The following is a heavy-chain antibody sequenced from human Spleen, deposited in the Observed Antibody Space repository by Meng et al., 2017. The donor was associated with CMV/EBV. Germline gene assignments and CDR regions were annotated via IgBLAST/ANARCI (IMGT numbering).Heavy chain of an antibody. CDR2: IYDGGST. J-gene: IGHJ5*02. CDR1: RGSVNSDVYC. D-gene: IGHD4/OR15-4a*01. Sequence: TCTVARGSVNSDVYCWSWIRQPPGKGLEWIGHIYDGGSTNYNPSLKSRVAISVDTSTNQFSLKIRSVTAADTAVYYCARDLLTVVEAWGQGTLVTVSS. CDR3: ARDLLTVVEA. V-gene: IGHV4-61*08.